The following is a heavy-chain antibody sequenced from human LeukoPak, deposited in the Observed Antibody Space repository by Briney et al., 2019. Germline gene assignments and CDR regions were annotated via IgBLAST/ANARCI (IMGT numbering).Heavy chain of an antibody. V-gene: IGHV4-4*09. Sequence: SEALSLTCSVSGGSLTNYYWGWVRQPPGKGLECIGYIHSDGTTNYNPSLKSRVTVSLDTSRTHFSLRLSFVTAADTAVYFCARLNYRGGEALHFDYWGQGTLVAVSS. D-gene: IGHD3-16*01. CDR1: GGSLTNYY. CDR3: ARLNYRGGEALHFDY. J-gene: IGHJ4*02. CDR2: IHSDGTT.